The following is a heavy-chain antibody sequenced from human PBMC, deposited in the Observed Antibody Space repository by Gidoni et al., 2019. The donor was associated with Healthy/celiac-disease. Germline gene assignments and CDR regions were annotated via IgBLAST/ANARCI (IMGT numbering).Heavy chain of an antibody. CDR1: FSSYA. CDR2: ISGSGGST. V-gene: IGHV3-23*01. CDR3: AKGPSSSWDFDY. Sequence: FSSYAMSWVRQAPGKGLEWVSAISGSGGSTYYADSVKGRFTISRDKSKNTLYLQMNSLRAEDTAIYYCAKGPSSSWDFDYWGQGTLVTVSS. J-gene: IGHJ4*02. D-gene: IGHD6-13*01.